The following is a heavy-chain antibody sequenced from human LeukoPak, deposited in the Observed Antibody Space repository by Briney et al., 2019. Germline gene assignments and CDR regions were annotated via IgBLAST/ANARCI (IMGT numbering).Heavy chain of an antibody. CDR3: ARVAYDFWSGYPALGV. V-gene: IGHV1-2*02. CDR2: INPNSGGT. CDR1: GYTFTGYY. Sequence: GASVKVSCKASGYTFTGYYMHWVRQAPGQGLEWMGWINPNSGGTNYAQKFQGRVTMTRDTSISTAYMELSRLRSDDTAVYYCARVAYDFWSGYPALGVWGKGTTVTVSS. J-gene: IGHJ6*04. D-gene: IGHD3-3*01.